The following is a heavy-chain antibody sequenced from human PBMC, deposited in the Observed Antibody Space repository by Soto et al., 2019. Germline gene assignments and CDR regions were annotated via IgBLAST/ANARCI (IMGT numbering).Heavy chain of an antibody. V-gene: IGHV3-23*01. D-gene: IGHD1-26*01. CDR2: LPEIGTNT. CDR1: GFNFNNYV. CDR3: AKKSGVGATWYFDY. J-gene: IGHJ4*02. Sequence: GGSLRLSCAASGFNFNNYVMSWFRQAPGKGLEWVSALPEIGTNTYYADSVKGRFTISRDNSKNTLFLQINNLRAGDTAVYYCAKKSGVGATWYFDYWGQGTLVTVSS.